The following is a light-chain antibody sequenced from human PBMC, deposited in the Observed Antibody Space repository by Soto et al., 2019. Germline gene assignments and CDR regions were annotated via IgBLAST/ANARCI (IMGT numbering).Light chain of an antibody. V-gene: IGKV1-5*03. CDR2: KAS. J-gene: IGKJ1*01. CDR3: QHYDTYSRA. Sequence: DVEMTQSPSTLSASVGDRITITCRASQSIITWLAWYQQKPGKAPKLLIYKASSFQSGVPSRFSGSGSGTEFTLTISRLQPDDFATYYCQHYDTYSRAFGQGTKVEIK. CDR1: QSIITW.